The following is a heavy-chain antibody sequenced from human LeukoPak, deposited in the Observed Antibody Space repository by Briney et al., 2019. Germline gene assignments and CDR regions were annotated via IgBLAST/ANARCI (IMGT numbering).Heavy chain of an antibody. CDR1: GFTFTNAW. CDR3: AKDHYGWGRGGRFDY. CDR2: ISYDGSNK. J-gene: IGHJ4*02. V-gene: IGHV3-30*18. Sequence: GGSLRLSCAASGFTFTNAWMSWVRQAPGKGLEWVAVISYDGSNKYYADSVKGRFTISRDNSKNTLYLQMNSLRAEDTAVYYCAKDHYGWGRGGRFDYWGQGTLVTVSS. D-gene: IGHD3-10*01.